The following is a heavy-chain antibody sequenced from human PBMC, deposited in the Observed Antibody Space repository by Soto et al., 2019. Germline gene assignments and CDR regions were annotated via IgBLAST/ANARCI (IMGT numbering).Heavy chain of an antibody. Sequence: ASVKVSCKASGYTFTSYAMHWVRQAPGQRLEWMGWINAGNGNTKYSQKFQGRVTITRDTSASTAYMELSSLRSEDTAVYYCARGYLLWFGELHIDYWGQGTLVTVSS. CDR1: GYTFTSYA. D-gene: IGHD3-10*01. J-gene: IGHJ4*02. CDR3: ARGYLLWFGELHIDY. V-gene: IGHV1-3*01. CDR2: INAGNGNT.